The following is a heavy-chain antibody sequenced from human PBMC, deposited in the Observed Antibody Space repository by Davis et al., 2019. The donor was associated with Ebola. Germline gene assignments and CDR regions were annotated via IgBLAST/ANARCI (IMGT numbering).Heavy chain of an antibody. CDR2: FDPKYGEP. Sequence: ASVKVSCKASGYSLTDLSIHWVRQAPGKGLEWMGSFDPKYGEPIYAQKFQGRLTMTEDTSTDTAYMELSSLRSEDTAVYYCARDLEYSSGWYGYWGQGTLVTVSS. J-gene: IGHJ4*02. CDR3: ARDLEYSSGWYGY. D-gene: IGHD6-19*01. CDR1: GYSLTDLS. V-gene: IGHV1-24*01.